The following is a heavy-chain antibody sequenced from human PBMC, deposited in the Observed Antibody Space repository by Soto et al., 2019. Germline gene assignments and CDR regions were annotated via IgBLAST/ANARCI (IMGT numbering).Heavy chain of an antibody. CDR1: VYSFTSYW. CDR3: ARRCSGGSCYGLVIDY. D-gene: IGHD2-15*01. CDR2: IYPGDSDT. J-gene: IGHJ4*02. V-gene: IGHV5-51*01. Sequence: GESLKISCKGSVYSFTSYWIGWVRQMPGKGLEWMGIIYPGDSDTRYSPSFQGQVTISADKSISTAYLQWSSLKASDTAMYYCARRCSGGSCYGLVIDYWGQGTLVTVSS.